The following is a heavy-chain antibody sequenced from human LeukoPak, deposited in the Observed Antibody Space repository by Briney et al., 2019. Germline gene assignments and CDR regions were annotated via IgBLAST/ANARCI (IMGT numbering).Heavy chain of an antibody. J-gene: IGHJ6*03. CDR2: INHSGST. CDR1: GGSFSGYY. V-gene: IGHV4-34*01. CDR3: ARGFSTVTTDYYYCMDV. D-gene: IGHD4-17*01. Sequence: SETLSLTCAVYGGSFSGYYWSWIRQPPGKGLEWIGEINHSGSTNYNPSLKSRVTISVDTSKNQFSLKLSSVTAADTAVYYCARGFSTVTTDYYYCMDVWGKGTTVTVSS.